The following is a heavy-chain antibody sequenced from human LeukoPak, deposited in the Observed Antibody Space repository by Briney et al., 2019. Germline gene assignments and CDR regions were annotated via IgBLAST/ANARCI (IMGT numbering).Heavy chain of an antibody. D-gene: IGHD3-10*01. Sequence: SETLSLTCGVFGDSIRSGTWWGWVRQPPGKGLEWIGEISHSGTTNCNPSLKSRVSMSVDRSKNQFTLNLNSVTAADTAVYYCARCIRGVLTDYWGQGTLVTVSS. CDR1: GDSIRSGTW. CDR2: ISHSGTT. J-gene: IGHJ4*02. V-gene: IGHV4-4*02. CDR3: ARCIRGVLTDY.